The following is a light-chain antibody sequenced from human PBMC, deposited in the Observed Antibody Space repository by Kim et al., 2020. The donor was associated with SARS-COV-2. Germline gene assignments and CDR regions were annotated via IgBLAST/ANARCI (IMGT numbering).Light chain of an antibody. CDR2: DAS. V-gene: IGKV3-11*01. J-gene: IGKJ4*01. CDR3: QQRITWPLT. Sequence: EIVLTQSPATLSLSPGERATLSCRASQSVSSYLAWYQQKPGQAPRLLIYDASNRATGIPARFSGSGSGTDFTLTISSLEPEDFAVYYCQQRITWPLTFGGGTKLEI. CDR1: QSVSSY.